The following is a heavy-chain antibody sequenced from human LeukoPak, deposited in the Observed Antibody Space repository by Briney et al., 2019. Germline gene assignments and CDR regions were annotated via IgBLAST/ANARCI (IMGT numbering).Heavy chain of an antibody. V-gene: IGHV3-23*01. CDR3: AKAPSYGDYPNFDY. CDR1: GFAFSSYA. CDR2: ISGSGGST. D-gene: IGHD4-17*01. Sequence: PGGPLRLSCAASGFAFSSYAMSWVRQAPGKGLEWVSAISGSGGSTYYADSVKGRFTIPRDNSKNTLYLQMNSLRAEDTAVYYCAKAPSYGDYPNFDYWGQGTLVTVSS. J-gene: IGHJ4*02.